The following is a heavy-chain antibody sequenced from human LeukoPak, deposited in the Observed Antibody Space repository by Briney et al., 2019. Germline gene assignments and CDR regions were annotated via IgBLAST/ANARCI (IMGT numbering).Heavy chain of an antibody. V-gene: IGHV4-38-2*02. J-gene: IGHJ4*02. CDR2: INHSGST. CDR1: GYSISSSYY. Sequence: SETLSLTCTVSGYSISSSYYWGWITQPPGKGLEWIGNINHSGSTYFNPSLKSRVTISVDTSKNQFSLKLSSVTAADTAVYYCAREGYYNKAPDYWGQGTLVTVSS. D-gene: IGHD3-22*01. CDR3: AREGYYNKAPDY.